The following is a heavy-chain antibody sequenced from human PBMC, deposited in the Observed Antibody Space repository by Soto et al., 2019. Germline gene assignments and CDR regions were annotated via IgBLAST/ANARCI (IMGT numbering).Heavy chain of an antibody. J-gene: IGHJ4*02. Sequence: QITLKQSGPTLVKPTQTLTLTCTFSGFSLSTSGVGVGWIRQPPGKALEWLALIYWDDDKRYSPSLKSRLTITKDTSKNQVVLTMTSMDPVDTATYYCAYSRIQLWFRKGSQTRISGHMFDYWGQGTLVTVCS. CDR2: IYWDDDK. CDR1: GFSLSTSGVG. CDR3: AYSRIQLWFRKGSQTRISGHMFDY. V-gene: IGHV2-5*02. D-gene: IGHD5-18*01.